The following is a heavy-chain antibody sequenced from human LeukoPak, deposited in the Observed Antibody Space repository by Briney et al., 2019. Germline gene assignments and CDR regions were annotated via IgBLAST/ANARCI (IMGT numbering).Heavy chain of an antibody. CDR3: ARDTDSSGWYYFDY. J-gene: IGHJ4*02. CDR1: GYTFISFY. V-gene: IGHV1-2*02. Sequence: GASVKVSCKASGYTFISFYMHWVRQAPGQGLEWMGWINPNSGGTNYAQKFQGRVTMTRDTSISTAYMELSRLRSDDTAVYYCARDTDSSGWYYFDYWGQGTLVTVSS. D-gene: IGHD6-19*01. CDR2: INPNSGGT.